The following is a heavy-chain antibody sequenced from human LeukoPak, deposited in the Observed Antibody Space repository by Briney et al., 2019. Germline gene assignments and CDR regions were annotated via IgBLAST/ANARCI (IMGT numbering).Heavy chain of an antibody. CDR1: GYTFTGYY. CDR3: ARDPSYYDFWSGYYTMGD. Sequence: GASVKVSCKASGYTFTGYYMHWVRQAPGQGLEWMGWINPNSGGTNYAQKFQGRVTMTRDTSISIAYMELSRLRSDDTAVYYCARDPSYYDFWSGYYTMGDWGQGTLVTVSS. V-gene: IGHV1-2*02. D-gene: IGHD3-3*01. CDR2: INPNSGGT. J-gene: IGHJ4*02.